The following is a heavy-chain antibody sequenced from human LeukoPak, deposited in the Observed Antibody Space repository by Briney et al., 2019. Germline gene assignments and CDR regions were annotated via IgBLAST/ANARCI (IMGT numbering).Heavy chain of an antibody. D-gene: IGHD2-15*01. CDR3: GRDEIPLNILVVVDPDGF. CDR1: GFTFSSYG. Sequence: GRSLRLSCAASGFTFSSYGMYWVRQAPGKGLEWVAVISYDGSKTYYADSVKGRFTISRDNSKNTLYLEMNSVRGEDTAVYYCGRDEIPLNILVVVDPDGFWGQGTLVTVSS. J-gene: IGHJ4*02. V-gene: IGHV3-30*03. CDR2: ISYDGSKT.